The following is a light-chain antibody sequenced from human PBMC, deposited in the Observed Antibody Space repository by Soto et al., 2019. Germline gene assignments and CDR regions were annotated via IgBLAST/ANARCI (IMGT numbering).Light chain of an antibody. V-gene: IGLV1-40*01. Sequence: QSVLTQPPSVSGAPGQRVTISCTGSSSNIGAGYDVHWYQQLPGTAPKLLISGNINRPSGVPDRFSGSKSGTSASLAITGLHAEDEADYYCQSYDSSLSASVFGGGTKLTVL. CDR2: GNI. J-gene: IGLJ2*01. CDR1: SSNIGAGYD. CDR3: QSYDSSLSASV.